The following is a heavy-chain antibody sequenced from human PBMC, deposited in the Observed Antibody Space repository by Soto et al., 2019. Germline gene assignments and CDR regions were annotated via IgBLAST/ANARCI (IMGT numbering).Heavy chain of an antibody. D-gene: IGHD2-8*01. J-gene: IGHJ5*02. CDR1: GFTFSSHW. CDR3: ATSMRHTLNP. CDR2: INQDGSDQ. V-gene: IGHV3-7*01. Sequence: EVQVVESGGGLVQPGGSLRLSCAASGFTFSSHWMTWVRQVPGKGLEWVANINQDGSDQYYVYSVKDRFTISRDNAKNSLCLHMNSLRVEETAVYYCATSMRHTLNPWGQGTLVTVSS.